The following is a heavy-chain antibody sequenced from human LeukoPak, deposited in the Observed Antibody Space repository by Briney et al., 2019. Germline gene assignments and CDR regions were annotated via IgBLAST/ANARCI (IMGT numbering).Heavy chain of an antibody. CDR3: ARAGHWGSYYYDTTGYPDAFDI. J-gene: IGHJ3*02. CDR1: GGSLNGYY. Sequence: PSETLSLTCAVYGGSLNGYYWTWIRQPPGKGLEWIGNIDHSGSTDYNPSLMSRAAISIDTSKNQFSLKLSSVTAADTAVYYCARAGHWGSYYYDTTGYPDAFDIWGQGTMVTVSS. D-gene: IGHD3-22*01. V-gene: IGHV4-34*01. CDR2: IDHSGST.